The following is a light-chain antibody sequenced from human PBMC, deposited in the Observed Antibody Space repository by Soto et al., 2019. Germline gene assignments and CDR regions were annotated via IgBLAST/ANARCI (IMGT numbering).Light chain of an antibody. V-gene: IGKV1-9*01. CDR1: QGISSY. CDR2: GAS. CDR3: QHYNSYSEA. J-gene: IGKJ1*01. Sequence: IQLTQSPSSLSASVGDRVTITCRASQGISSYLAWYQQKPGKAPKLLIYGASILQSGVPSRFSGSASGTDFTLTISSLQPDDFATYYCQHYNSYSEAFGQGTKVDIK.